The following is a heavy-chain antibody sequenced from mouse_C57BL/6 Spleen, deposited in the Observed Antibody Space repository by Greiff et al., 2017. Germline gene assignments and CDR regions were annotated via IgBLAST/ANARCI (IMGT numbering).Heavy chain of an antibody. CDR1: GFNIKDYY. V-gene: IGHV14-2*01. D-gene: IGHD3-1*01. Sequence: VQLQQSGAELVKPGASVKLSCTASGFNIKDYYMHWVKQRTEQGLEWIGRIDPEDGETKYAPKFQGKATITADTSSNTAYLQLGSLTSEDTAVYYCARSGQYYFDYWGQGTTLTVSS. J-gene: IGHJ2*01. CDR3: ARSGQYYFDY. CDR2: IDPEDGET.